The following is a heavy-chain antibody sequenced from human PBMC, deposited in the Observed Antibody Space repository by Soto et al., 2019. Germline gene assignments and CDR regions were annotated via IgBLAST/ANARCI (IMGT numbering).Heavy chain of an antibody. CDR1: GFTFNTYS. J-gene: IGHJ6*02. CDR3: ARDRSWKSYYYDSSVPYFYGMDV. CDR2: IWYDGTQK. Sequence: QVQLEESGGGVVQPGRSLRLSCEASGFTFNTYSMHWVRQPPGKGLEWLAAIWYDGTQKYYADSVKGRFIISRDNSKKTLYLEMNSLRAEDTAVYYCARDRSWKSYYYDSSVPYFYGMDVWGQGTTVTVSS. V-gene: IGHV3-33*01. D-gene: IGHD3-22*01.